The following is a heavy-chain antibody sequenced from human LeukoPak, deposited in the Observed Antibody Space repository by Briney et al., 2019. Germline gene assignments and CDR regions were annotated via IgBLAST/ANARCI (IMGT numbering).Heavy chain of an antibody. Sequence: SVQVSCKASGGTFSSYAVSWVRQAPGQGLEWMGGIIPIFGTANYAQKFQGRVTITADESTSTAYMELSSLRSEDTAVYYCARAKRYYYDSSGYYWDYWGQGTLVTVSS. J-gene: IGHJ4*02. CDR3: ARAKRYYYDSSGYYWDY. CDR2: IIPIFGTA. V-gene: IGHV1-69*13. D-gene: IGHD3-22*01. CDR1: GGTFSSYA.